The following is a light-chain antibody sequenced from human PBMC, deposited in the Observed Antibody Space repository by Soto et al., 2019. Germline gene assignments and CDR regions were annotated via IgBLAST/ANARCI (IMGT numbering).Light chain of an antibody. V-gene: IGLV4-60*02. Sequence: QSVLTQSSSASASLGSSVKLTCTLSSGHSSYIIAWHQQQPGKAPRYLMKLEGSGSYNKGSGVPDRFSGSSSGADRYLTISNLQFDDEADYYCETWDSNYWVFGGGTKLTVL. CDR3: ETWDSNYWV. J-gene: IGLJ3*02. CDR2: LEGSGSY. CDR1: SGHSSYI.